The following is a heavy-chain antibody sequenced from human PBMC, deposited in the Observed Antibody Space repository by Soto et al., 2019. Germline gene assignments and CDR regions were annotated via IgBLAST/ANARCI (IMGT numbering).Heavy chain of an antibody. CDR1: GDSINTTDW. CDR3: ARDHSYSGSWAFDY. J-gene: IGHJ4*02. D-gene: IGHD6-13*01. Sequence: SETLSLTCSVSGDSINTTDWWNWVRQPPGKGLEWIGEIYHGGNINYNPSLKSRVTISMDNSKNQFSLNLFSVTAADTAVYYCARDHSYSGSWAFDYWGQGALVTVSS. CDR2: IYHGGNI. V-gene: IGHV4-4*02.